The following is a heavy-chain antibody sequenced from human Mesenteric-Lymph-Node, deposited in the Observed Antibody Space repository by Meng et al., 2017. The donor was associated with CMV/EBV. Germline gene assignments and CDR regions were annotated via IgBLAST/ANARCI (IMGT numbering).Heavy chain of an antibody. CDR3: ARVEDYSDSSPYLNSFDP. V-gene: IGHV4-38-2*01. Sequence: ESLKISCAASGFTFSIYWMHWVRQAPGKGLEWIGSVHHSGSTYYNPSLKSRVTISADTSKNQFSLRLNSVTAADTAVYYCARVEDYSDSSPYLNSFDPWGQGILVTVSS. CDR1: GFTFSIYW. D-gene: IGHD3-22*01. CDR2: VHHSGST. J-gene: IGHJ5*02.